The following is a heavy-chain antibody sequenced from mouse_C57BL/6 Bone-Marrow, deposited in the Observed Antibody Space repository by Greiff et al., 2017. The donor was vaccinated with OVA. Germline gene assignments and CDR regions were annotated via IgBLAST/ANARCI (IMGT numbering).Heavy chain of an antibody. D-gene: IGHD1-1*01. V-gene: IGHV1-52*01. J-gene: IGHJ4*01. CDR2: IDPSDSET. CDR3: VITTVVATRDYYAMDY. Sequence: QVQLKQPGAELVRPGSSVKLSCKASGYTFTSYWMHWVKQRPIQGLEWIGNIDPSDSETHYNQKFKDKATLTVDKSSSTAYMQLSSLTSEDSAVYYCVITTVVATRDYYAMDYWGQGTSVTVSS. CDR1: GYTFTSYW.